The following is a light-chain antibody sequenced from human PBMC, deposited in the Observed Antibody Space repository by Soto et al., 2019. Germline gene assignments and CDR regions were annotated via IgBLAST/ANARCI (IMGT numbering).Light chain of an antibody. CDR3: QQYHTWPVT. CDR1: QGINRK. V-gene: IGKV3-15*01. J-gene: IGKJ4*01. CDR2: GAS. Sequence: IRITQSPAPHYVSGRERFTYSCRASQGINRKLAWYQHKAGQAPRLLISGASTGATGIPARFSGSGSGTEFTLTINSLQSEDSAVYYCQQYHTWPVTFGGGTKVDIK.